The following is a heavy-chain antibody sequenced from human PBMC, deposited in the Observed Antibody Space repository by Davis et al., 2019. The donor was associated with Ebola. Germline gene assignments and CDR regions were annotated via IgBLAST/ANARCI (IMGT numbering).Heavy chain of an antibody. CDR2: VFYSGTP. D-gene: IGHD2-21*01. Sequence: SETLSLTCTVSGASISDSNYFWAWIRQPPGKGLEWIGSVFYSGTPYYNPFLKRRLTMSVDTSKNQFSVRLSSLTAADTGFYYCAREETRGSIAGWFDPWGQGTLVTVSS. V-gene: IGHV4-39*02. CDR3: AREETRGSIAGWFDP. J-gene: IGHJ5*02. CDR1: GASISDSNYF.